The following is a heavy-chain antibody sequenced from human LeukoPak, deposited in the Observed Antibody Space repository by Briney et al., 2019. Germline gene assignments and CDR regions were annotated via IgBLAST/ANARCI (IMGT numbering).Heavy chain of an antibody. CDR2: ISYDGSNK. D-gene: IGHD6-6*01. CDR3: AKDLSSSSFARLYHYGMDV. V-gene: IGHV3-30*18. J-gene: IGHJ6*02. Sequence: GGSLRLSCAAPGFTFSSYGMHWVRQAPGKGLEWVVVISYDGSNKYYAASVKGRFTISRDNSKNTLYLQMNSLRAGDTAVYYCAKDLSSSSFARLYHYGMDVWGQGTTVTVSS. CDR1: GFTFSSYG.